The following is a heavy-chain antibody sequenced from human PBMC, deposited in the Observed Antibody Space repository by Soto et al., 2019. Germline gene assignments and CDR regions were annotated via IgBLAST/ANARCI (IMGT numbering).Heavy chain of an antibody. V-gene: IGHV3-15*01. J-gene: IGHJ4*02. CDR2: IKRNTDGGTA. CDR3: TRGLSSGHYSFDF. Sequence: EVPLVESGGGLVKPGGSLRLACAASGFTFNDAWMSWVRQAPGKGLEWVGRIKRNTDGGTADYAARVKGRFTISRDDSKNTLSLQMNSLQTEDTAIYFFTRGLSSGHYSFDFWGQGTLVTVSS. D-gene: IGHD3-22*01. CDR1: GFTFNDAW.